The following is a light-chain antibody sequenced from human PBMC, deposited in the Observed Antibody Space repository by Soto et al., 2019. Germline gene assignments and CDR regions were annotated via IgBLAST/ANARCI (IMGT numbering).Light chain of an antibody. CDR1: QSLLHSNGHTF. CDR2: LGS. J-gene: IGKJ4*01. V-gene: IGKV2-28*01. CDR3: KQGLQVPLT. Sequence: EIVMTQSPLSLPVTPGEPASISCRSSQSLLHSNGHTFLTWYVQKPGQSPQLLIYLGSYRASGVPDRFSGTGSGTDFTLKISRVEAEDVGIYYCKQGLQVPLTFGGGTRVEI.